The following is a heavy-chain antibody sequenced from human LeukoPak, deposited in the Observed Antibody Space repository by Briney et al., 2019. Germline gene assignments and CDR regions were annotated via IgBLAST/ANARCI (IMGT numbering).Heavy chain of an antibody. CDR3: ARGAYPSGYYMDV. J-gene: IGHJ6*03. Sequence: PSETLSLTCTVSGGSISSYYWSWIRQPPGKGLEWIGYIYYSGSTNYNPSLKSRVTISVDTSKNQFSLKLSSVTAADTAVYYCARGAYPSGYYMDVWGKGTTVIVSS. CDR2: IYYSGST. CDR1: GGSISSYY. V-gene: IGHV4-59*01.